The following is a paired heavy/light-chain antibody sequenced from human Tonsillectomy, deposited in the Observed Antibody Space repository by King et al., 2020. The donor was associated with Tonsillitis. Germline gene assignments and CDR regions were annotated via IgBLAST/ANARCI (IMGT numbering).Light chain of an antibody. Sequence: EIVMTQSPATLSVSPGERATLSCRASQSVNSNLAWYQQKPGQAPRLLIYGASTRATGVPARFSGSGSGTEFTLTISSLQSEDFALYYCQQYDNWPPEVTFGPGTKVDIK. J-gene: IGKJ3*01. CDR2: GAS. CDR1: QSVNSN. CDR3: QQYDNWPPEVT. V-gene: IGKV3-15*01.
Heavy chain of an antibody. D-gene: IGHD4-4*01. CDR1: GYTLSKLS. J-gene: IGHJ4*02. CDR3: APAFYTRYSNYPF. V-gene: IGHV1-24*01. Sequence: QVQLVQSAAEVKRPGASVKVSCKVSGYTLSKLSMHWVRQAPGKGLEWMGGFHPEDGETIYAQNFQGRVTMSQDTSTDTAYMELSSLRSEDTAVYYCAPAFYTRYSNYPFWGQGTLVTVSS. CDR2: FHPEDGET.